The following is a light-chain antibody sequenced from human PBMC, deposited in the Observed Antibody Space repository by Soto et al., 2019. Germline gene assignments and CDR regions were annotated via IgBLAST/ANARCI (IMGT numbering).Light chain of an antibody. Sequence: QSALTQPPSASGSPGQSVTISCAGTSSAIGGYNSVSWYQHHPAKAPKLIIYDVTKRPSGVPDRFSGSKSGNTASLTVSGLQAEDEADYYCRSYAATNNVTFGGGNQLPGL. CDR3: RSYAATNNVT. CDR2: DVT. V-gene: IGLV2-8*01. J-gene: IGLJ2*01. CDR1: SSAIGGYNS.